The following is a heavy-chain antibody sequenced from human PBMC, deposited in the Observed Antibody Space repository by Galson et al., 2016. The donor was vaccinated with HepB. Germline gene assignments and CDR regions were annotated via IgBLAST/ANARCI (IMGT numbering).Heavy chain of an antibody. Sequence: SLRLSCAASGFTFRSYGIHWVRQAPGKGLEWVASISDDGSNKNYADSVKGRFTIARDKSKNTLSLQMNSLRADDTAVYYCAKDVADGDGYNPDALYFDYWGQGTLVTVSS. CDR2: ISDDGSNK. V-gene: IGHV3-30*18. CDR1: GFTFRSYG. CDR3: AKDVADGDGYNPDALYFDY. D-gene: IGHD5-24*01. J-gene: IGHJ4*02.